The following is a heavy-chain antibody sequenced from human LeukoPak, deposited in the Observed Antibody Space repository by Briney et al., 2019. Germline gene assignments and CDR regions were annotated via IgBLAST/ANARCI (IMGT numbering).Heavy chain of an antibody. CDR3: AKVKPDYYHHSGCQYHFDY. V-gene: IGHV3-23*01. J-gene: IGHJ4*02. CDR2: IGGSGSRT. Sequence: GGSLRLSCAASGFTFSNCAMSWVRQAPGKGLEWVSVIGGSGSRTYYADSVKGRFTISRDNSKDKLYLQMNSLRDEDTAVYYCAKVKPDYYHHSGCQYHFDYWGQGTLVTVSS. CDR1: GFTFSNCA. D-gene: IGHD3-22*01.